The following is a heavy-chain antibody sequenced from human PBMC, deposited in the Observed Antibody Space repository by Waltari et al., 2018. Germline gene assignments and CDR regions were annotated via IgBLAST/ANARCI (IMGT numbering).Heavy chain of an antibody. J-gene: IGHJ4*02. D-gene: IGHD5-12*01. Sequence: QFQLVESGGGVVQPGRSLRLSCAASGFIFVNCNMHWVRQTPGQGLQWVAAISNDGSNKDYADSVKSRFTVSRDNSNNTLYLQINSLRADDTGIYFCVKYSGFDYFFDYWGQGTLVTVSS. V-gene: IGHV3-30*18. CDR3: VKYSGFDYFFDY. CDR1: GFIFVNCN. CDR2: ISNDGSNK.